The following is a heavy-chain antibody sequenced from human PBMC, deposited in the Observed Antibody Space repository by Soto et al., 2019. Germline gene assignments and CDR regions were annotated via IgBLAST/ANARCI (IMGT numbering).Heavy chain of an antibody. V-gene: IGHV4-31*03. J-gene: IGHJ4*02. CDR2: IHHTGST. CDR1: GGPISTPGYY. CDR3: ATGQKAATGRFGELEY. D-gene: IGHD3-10*01. Sequence: QVQLQESGPGLVKPSQTLSLSCSVSGGPISTPGYYWSWIRQSPEKGLEWMGYIHHTGSTNHNPSLRGRLSMSVDTSNNQFPLKLISVTAADTAVYFCATGQKAATGRFGELEYWGQGTQVTVSS.